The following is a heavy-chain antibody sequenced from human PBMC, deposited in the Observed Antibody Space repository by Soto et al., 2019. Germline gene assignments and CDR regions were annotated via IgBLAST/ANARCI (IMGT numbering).Heavy chain of an antibody. CDR3: AGFVVPASRNSDFDY. CDR2: IYYSGST. J-gene: IGHJ4*02. V-gene: IGHV4-39*01. Sequence: SSETLSLTCTVSGISVSTSDYYWGWVRQPPGKGLDWIGNIYYSGSTFYNPSLRSRVTLSVDTSKNQFSLRLNSVTAADTAVYFCAGFVVPASRNSDFDYWGRGTLVTVSS. D-gene: IGHD2-15*01. CDR1: GISVSTSDYY.